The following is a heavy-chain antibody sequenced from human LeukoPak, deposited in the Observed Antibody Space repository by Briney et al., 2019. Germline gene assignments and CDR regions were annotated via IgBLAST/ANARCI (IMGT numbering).Heavy chain of an antibody. Sequence: SETLSLTCTVSGGSISSSNYYWGWIRQPPGKGLEWIGSIYYSGSTYYNPSLKSRVTISVDTSKNQFSLKPSSVTAADTAVYYCARLWRGNYLNFDYWGQGTLVTVSS. D-gene: IGHD1-26*01. V-gene: IGHV4-39*01. J-gene: IGHJ4*02. CDR3: ARLWRGNYLNFDY. CDR2: IYYSGST. CDR1: GGSISSSNYY.